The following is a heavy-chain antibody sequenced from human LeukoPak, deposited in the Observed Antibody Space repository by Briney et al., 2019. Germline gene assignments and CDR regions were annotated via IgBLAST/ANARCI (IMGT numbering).Heavy chain of an antibody. J-gene: IGHJ4*02. Sequence: PGGSLRLSCAASGFTFSDYYMSWIRQAPGKGLEWVSYISSSSSYTNYADSVKGRFTISRDNAKNSLYLQMNSLRAEDTAVYYCARIPISWYLKDSVDYWGQGTLVTVSS. D-gene: IGHD6-13*01. CDR2: ISSSSSYT. CDR1: GFTFSDYY. CDR3: ARIPISWYLKDSVDY. V-gene: IGHV3-11*06.